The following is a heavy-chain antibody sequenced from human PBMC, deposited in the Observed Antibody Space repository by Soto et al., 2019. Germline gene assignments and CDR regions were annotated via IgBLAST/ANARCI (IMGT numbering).Heavy chain of an antibody. CDR3: AKNRAVAGNSHRWVDY. CDR1: GFTFSSYA. CDR2: ISGSGGST. V-gene: IGHV3-23*01. J-gene: IGHJ4*02. D-gene: IGHD6-19*01. Sequence: GGSLRLSCAASGFTFSSYAMSWVRQAPGKGLEWVSAISGSGGSTYYADSVKGRFTISRDNSKNTLYLQMNSLRAEDTAVYYCAKNRAVAGNSHRWVDYWGQGTLVTVSS.